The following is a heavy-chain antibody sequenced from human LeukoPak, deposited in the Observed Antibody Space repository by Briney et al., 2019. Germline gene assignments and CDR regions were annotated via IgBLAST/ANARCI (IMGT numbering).Heavy chain of an antibody. CDR1: GXTFSSYG. CDR2: ISVSGGNT. D-gene: IGHD3-9*01. J-gene: IGHJ4*02. V-gene: IGHV3-23*01. Sequence: GGSLRLSCEASGXTFSSYGMSWVRQAPGKGLEWVSGISVSGGNTFYADSVKGRFTIPRDNSKNTLYLQMNSLRAEDTAVYYCAKRRTNYDILTGDFDYWGQGTLVTVSS. CDR3: AKRRTNYDILTGDFDY.